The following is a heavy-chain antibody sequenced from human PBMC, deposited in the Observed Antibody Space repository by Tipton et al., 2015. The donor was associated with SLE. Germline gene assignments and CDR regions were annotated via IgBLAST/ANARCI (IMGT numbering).Heavy chain of an antibody. D-gene: IGHD3-16*02. CDR3: ARGRMITFGGVIAKEAFDV. CDR2: IYYSGST. CDR1: GGSISSGDYY. J-gene: IGHJ3*01. Sequence: LRLSCTVSGGSISSGDYYWSWIRQPPGKGLEWIGYIYYSGSTYYNPSLKSRVTISVDTSKNQFSLKLSSVTAADTAVYYCARGRMITFGGVIAKEAFDVWGQGTMVTVSS. V-gene: IGHV4-30-4*01.